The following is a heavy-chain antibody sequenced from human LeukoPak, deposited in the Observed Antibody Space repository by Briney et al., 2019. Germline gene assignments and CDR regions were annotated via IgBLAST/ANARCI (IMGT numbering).Heavy chain of an antibody. CDR3: ARGEDYYPIEY. V-gene: IGHV3-21*01. D-gene: IGHD3-22*01. CDR2: ISSSSSYI. CDR1: GFIFSSFN. Sequence: GGSLRLSCGASGFIFSSFNMIWVRQAPGKGPEWVSSISSSSSYIYYADSVKGRFTISRDNAKNSLYLQMNSLRAEDTAVYYCARGEDYYPIEYWGQGTLVTVSS. J-gene: IGHJ4*02.